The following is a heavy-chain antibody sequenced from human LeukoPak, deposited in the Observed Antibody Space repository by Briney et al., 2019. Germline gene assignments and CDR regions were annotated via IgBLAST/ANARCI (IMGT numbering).Heavy chain of an antibody. V-gene: IGHV1-18*01. Sequence: ASVKVSCKASGYSFTSYGISWVRQAPGQGLEWMGWISAYNGNTNYAQKLQGRVTMTRDMSTTTDYMELSSLRSEDTAVYYCARDNSVGDIAWWFDPWGQGTLVTVSS. CDR3: ARDNSVGDIAWWFDP. CDR1: GYSFTSYG. J-gene: IGHJ5*02. CDR2: ISAYNGNT. D-gene: IGHD3-16*02.